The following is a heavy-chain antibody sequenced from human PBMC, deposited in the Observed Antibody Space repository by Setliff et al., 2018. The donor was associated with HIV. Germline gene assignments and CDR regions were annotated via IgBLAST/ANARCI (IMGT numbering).Heavy chain of an antibody. CDR1: GYPFTYRY. CDR3: ARGYCSSTSCYGIYYFDN. V-gene: IGHV1-45*02. D-gene: IGHD2-2*01. J-gene: IGHJ4*02. CDR2: ITPYNANT. Sequence: SVKVSCKASGYPFTYRYLHWVRQAPGQALEWMGWITPYNANTNYAQKFQDRVTMTSDRSMSTAYMELRSLRSDDTAVYYCARGYCSSTSCYGIYYFDNWGQGTPVTVSS.